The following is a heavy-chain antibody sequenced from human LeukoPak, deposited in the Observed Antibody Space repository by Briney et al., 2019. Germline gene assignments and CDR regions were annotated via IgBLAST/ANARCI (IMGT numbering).Heavy chain of an antibody. Sequence: GGSLRLSCAASGFTFSSYAMSWVRQPPGKGLEWVSSISTGSGYIYYADSVKGRFTISRDNAKNSLYLQMNSLRAEDTAVYYCARDSNYYYMDVGGKGTTVTVSS. CDR1: GFTFSSYA. CDR3: ARDSNYYYMDV. J-gene: IGHJ6*03. CDR2: ISTGSGYI. V-gene: IGHV3-21*01.